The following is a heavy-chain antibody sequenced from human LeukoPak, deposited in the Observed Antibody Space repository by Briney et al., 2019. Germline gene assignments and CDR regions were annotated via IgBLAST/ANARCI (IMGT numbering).Heavy chain of an antibody. CDR3: AREGKCTTGSCFVGYYYDYLDV. CDR1: GGSISGFH. Sequence: ASETLSLTCTVSGGSISGFHWNWIRQPAGKGLEWIGRVYATRITNYNPSLQSRVSMSVHMSKSQVSLQLTSVTAADTAVYYCAREGKCTTGSCFVGYYYDYLDVWGKGTTVTVSS. J-gene: IGHJ6*03. CDR2: VYATRIT. D-gene: IGHD2-15*01. V-gene: IGHV4-4*07.